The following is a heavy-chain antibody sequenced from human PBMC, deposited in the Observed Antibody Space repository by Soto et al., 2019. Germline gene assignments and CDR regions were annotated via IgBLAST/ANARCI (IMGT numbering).Heavy chain of an antibody. J-gene: IGHJ4*02. CDR1: EFTFSSHL. Sequence: VQLVESGGGVVQPGRSLRLSCVASEFTFSSHLMHWVRQAPGKGLEWVAFISNDGDYKNYADSVKGRFTISRDNSKDTLYLEIHSLRPEDTALYHCARDDAVSAPYYLDYWGQGTLVIVS. D-gene: IGHD1-26*01. CDR3: ARDDAVSAPYYLDY. CDR2: ISNDGDYK. V-gene: IGHV3-30*03.